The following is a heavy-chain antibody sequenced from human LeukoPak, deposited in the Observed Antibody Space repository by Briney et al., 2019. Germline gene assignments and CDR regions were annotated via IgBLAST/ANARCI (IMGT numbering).Heavy chain of an antibody. J-gene: IGHJ4*02. Sequence: PGGSLRLSCAASGFTFSSYWMHWVRQAPGKGLVWVSRINTDGSTTTYADSVKGRFTISRDNAKNTLYLQMNSLRAEDTVVYYCARGTGGHIDYWGQGTLVTVSS. V-gene: IGHV3-74*01. D-gene: IGHD1-14*01. CDR3: ARGTGGHIDY. CDR1: GFTFSSYW. CDR2: INTDGSTT.